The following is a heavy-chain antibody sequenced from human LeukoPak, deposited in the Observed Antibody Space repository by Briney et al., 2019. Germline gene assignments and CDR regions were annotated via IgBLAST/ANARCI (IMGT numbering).Heavy chain of an antibody. V-gene: IGHV1-8*01. CDR2: MNPNSGNT. D-gene: IGHD6-13*01. J-gene: IGHJ4*02. CDR3: ARGLRSSWYWWESISSGSGSRFDY. Sequence: ASVKVSCKASGYTFTSYDINWVRQAPGQGLEWMGWMNPNSGNTGYAQKFQGRVTMTRNTSISTAYMELSSLRSEDTAVYYCARGLRSSWYWWESISSGSGSRFDYWGQGTLVTVSS. CDR1: GYTFTSYD.